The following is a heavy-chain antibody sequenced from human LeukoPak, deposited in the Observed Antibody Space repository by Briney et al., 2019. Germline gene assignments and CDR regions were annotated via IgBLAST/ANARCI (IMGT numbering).Heavy chain of an antibody. CDR1: GFTFSSYG. J-gene: IGHJ6*03. D-gene: IGHD2-15*01. V-gene: IGHV3-30*02. CDR3: ARESSYCSGGSCYRGNYYYYMDV. Sequence: PGGTLRLSCAASGFTFSSYGMHWVRQAPGKGLEWVAFIRYDGSNKYYADSVKGRFTISRDNSKNTLYLQMNSLRAEDTAVYYCARESSYCSGGSCYRGNYYYYMDVWGKGTTVTVSS. CDR2: IRYDGSNK.